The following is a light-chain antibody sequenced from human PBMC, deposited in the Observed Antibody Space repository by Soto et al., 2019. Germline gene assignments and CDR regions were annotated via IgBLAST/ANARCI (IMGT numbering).Light chain of an antibody. Sequence: DIQMTQSPSTLSASVGDRVIFTCRASQSISNWLAWYQQKPGKAPKLLIYDASTLEGGVPSRFSGSGSGTDFTLTISSLQPEDFATYYCQQLNSYPLTFGGGTKVDIK. CDR3: QQLNSYPLT. CDR1: QSISNW. J-gene: IGKJ4*01. CDR2: DAS. V-gene: IGKV1-5*01.